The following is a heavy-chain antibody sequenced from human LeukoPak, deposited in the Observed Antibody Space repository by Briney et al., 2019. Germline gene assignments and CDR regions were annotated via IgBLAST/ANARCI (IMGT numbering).Heavy chain of an antibody. D-gene: IGHD3-22*01. CDR1: GFTFSSYS. V-gene: IGHV3-21*01. CDR2: ISSSSSYI. CDR3: ARDLRVKPYYYDSSGYWGAFDI. J-gene: IGHJ3*02. Sequence: PGGSLRLSRAASGFTFSSYSMSWVRQAPGKGLEWVSSISSSSSYIYYADSVKGRFTISRDNAKNSLYLQMNSPRAEDTAVYYCARDLRVKPYYYDSSGYWGAFDIWGQGTMVTVSS.